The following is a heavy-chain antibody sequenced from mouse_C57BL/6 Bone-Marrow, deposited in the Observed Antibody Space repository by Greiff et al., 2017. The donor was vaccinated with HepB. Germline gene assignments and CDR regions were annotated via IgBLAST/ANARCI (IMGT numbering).Heavy chain of an antibody. J-gene: IGHJ4*01. CDR2: IDPSDSYT. CDR3: ARYYYGSMDY. V-gene: IGHV1-69*01. CDR1: GYTFTSYW. Sequence: QVQLQQPGAELVMPGASVKLSCKASGYTFTSYWMHWVKQRPGQGLEWIGEIDPSDSYTNYNQKFKGKSTLTVDKSSSTAYMQLSSLTSEDSAVYYCARYYYGSMDYWGQGTSVTVSS. D-gene: IGHD1-1*01.